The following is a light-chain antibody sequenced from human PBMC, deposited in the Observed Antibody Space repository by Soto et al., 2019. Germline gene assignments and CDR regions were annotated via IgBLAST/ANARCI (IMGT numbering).Light chain of an antibody. CDR3: QQANSFPLT. V-gene: IGKV1-9*01. Sequence: IQLTQSPSSLSASVGDKVTITCRAGQDISTYLAWYQQNPGKAPKLLIYDASTLQTGVPSRFSGSGSGTDFTLTINSLQPEDFATYYCQQANSFPLTFGGGTKVDIK. J-gene: IGKJ4*01. CDR2: DAS. CDR1: QDISTY.